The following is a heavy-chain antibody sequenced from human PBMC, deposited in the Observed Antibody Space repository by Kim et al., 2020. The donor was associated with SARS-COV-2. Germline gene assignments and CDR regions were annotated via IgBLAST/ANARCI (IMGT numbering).Heavy chain of an antibody. CDR2: ISSSSSYI. Sequence: GGSLRLSCAASGFTFSSYSMNWVRQAPGKGLEWVSSISSSSSYIYYADSVKGRFTISRDNAKNSLYLQMNSLRAEDTAVYYCARIPDDYGSPYWYFDLWGRGTLVTVSS. CDR3: ARIPDDYGSPYWYFDL. D-gene: IGHD4-17*01. J-gene: IGHJ2*01. CDR1: GFTFSSYS. V-gene: IGHV3-21*01.